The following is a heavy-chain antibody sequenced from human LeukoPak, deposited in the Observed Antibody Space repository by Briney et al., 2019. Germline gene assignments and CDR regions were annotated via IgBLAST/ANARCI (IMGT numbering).Heavy chain of an antibody. CDR1: GYTFTGYY. CDR2: INPNSGGT. V-gene: IGHV1-2*02. J-gene: IGHJ4*02. Sequence: ASVKVSCKASGYTFTGYYMHWVRQAPGQGLEWMGWINPNSGGTNYAQKFQGRVTMTEDTSTDTAYMELSSLRSEDTAVYYCATVCGGDCSNFDYWGQGTLVTVSS. D-gene: IGHD2-21*02. CDR3: ATVCGGDCSNFDY.